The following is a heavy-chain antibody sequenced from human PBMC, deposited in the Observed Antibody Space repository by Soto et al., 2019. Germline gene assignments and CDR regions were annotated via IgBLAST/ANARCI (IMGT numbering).Heavy chain of an antibody. CDR1: GYTFTGYY. J-gene: IGHJ6*02. CDR3: ARGGMATTSYGMDV. D-gene: IGHD5-12*01. Sequence: QVQLVQSGAEVKKPGASVKVSCKASGYTFTGYYMHWVRQAPGQGLEWMGWINPNSGGTNYAQEFQGWVTMTRDTSISTAYMELSRLRSDDTAVYYCARGGMATTSYGMDVWGQGTTVTVSS. V-gene: IGHV1-2*04. CDR2: INPNSGGT.